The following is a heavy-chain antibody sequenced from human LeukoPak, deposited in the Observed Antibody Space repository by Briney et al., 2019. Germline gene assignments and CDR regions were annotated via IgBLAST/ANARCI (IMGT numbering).Heavy chain of an antibody. D-gene: IGHD1-26*01. CDR3: ARALPRIVGATRSFDY. CDR1: GYTFTSYY. V-gene: IGHV1-46*01. Sequence: GASVKVSCKASGYTFTSYYMHWVRQAPGQGLEWMGIINPSGGSTSYAQKFQGRVTMTRDTSTSTVYMELSSLRSEDTAVYYCARALPRIVGATRSFDYWGQGTLVTVSS. J-gene: IGHJ4*02. CDR2: INPSGGST.